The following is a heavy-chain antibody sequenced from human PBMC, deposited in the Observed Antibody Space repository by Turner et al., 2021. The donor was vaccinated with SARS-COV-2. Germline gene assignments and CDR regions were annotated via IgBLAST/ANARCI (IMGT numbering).Heavy chain of an antibody. Sequence: EVQLLDSGGALVQPGGSLRYSCVAPGLTFSTYGVSWVRQAPGKGLEWVSGMDGSDSRKYYVDSVRGRFTISRDNSKNTLFLQMDNLRAEDTAVYHCAMDSGGTHEYWGQGTTVTVSS. CDR2: MDGSDSRK. CDR3: AMDSGGTHEY. J-gene: IGHJ6*02. CDR1: GLTFSTYG. D-gene: IGHD2-2*03. V-gene: IGHV3-23*05.